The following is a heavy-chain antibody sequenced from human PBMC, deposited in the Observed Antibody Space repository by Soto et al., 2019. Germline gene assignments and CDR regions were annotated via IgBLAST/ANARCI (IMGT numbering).Heavy chain of an antibody. CDR2: IHYSGST. Sequence: SETLSLTCSVSGGSISSSSYFWGWIRQPPGRGLECIGNIHYSGSTYYNPSLKSRVTISVDTSKTQFSLKLTSVSAADSAVYYCARGIGYYFDYWGQGTLVTVSS. CDR3: ARGIGYYFDY. V-gene: IGHV4-39*01. CDR1: GGSISSSSYF. D-gene: IGHD5-12*01. J-gene: IGHJ4*02.